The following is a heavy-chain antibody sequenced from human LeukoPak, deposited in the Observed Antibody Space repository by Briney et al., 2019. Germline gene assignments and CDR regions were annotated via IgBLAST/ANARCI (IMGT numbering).Heavy chain of an antibody. CDR2: MNPNSGNT. D-gene: IGHD6-6*01. V-gene: IGHV1-8*01. CDR3: ARGSSSSTAFDI. J-gene: IGHJ3*02. Sequence: GASVTVSCKASGYTFTSYDINWVRQATGQGLEWMGWMNPNSGNTGYAQKFQGRVTMTRNTSISTAYMELSSLRSEDTAVYYCARGSSSSTAFDIWGQGTMVTASS. CDR1: GYTFTSYD.